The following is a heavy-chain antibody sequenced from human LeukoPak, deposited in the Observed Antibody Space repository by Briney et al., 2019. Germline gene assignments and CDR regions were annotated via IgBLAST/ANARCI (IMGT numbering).Heavy chain of an antibody. CDR2: INYDTGGT. V-gene: IGHV1-2*02. Sequence: ASVKVSCKACGYSFTGSYMYWVRPAPGQGGEWMGWINYDTGGTNLVEKLRGRVTMPRDTSLSTPYMALSRLRAGDTAVCLFARGDYFYYYMDVWGKGTTVTVSS. CDR3: ARGDYFYYYMDV. CDR1: GYSFTGSY. J-gene: IGHJ6*03.